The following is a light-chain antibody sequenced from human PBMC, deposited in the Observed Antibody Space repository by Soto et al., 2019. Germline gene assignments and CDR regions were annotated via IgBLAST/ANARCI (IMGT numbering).Light chain of an antibody. CDR2: GVS. CDR3: QHYNKWPWT. CDR1: QSVTNN. V-gene: IGKV3-15*01. Sequence: EIVLTQSPCTLSLSPGERATLSCRASQSVTNNQLAWFRQKPGQLPRLLIWGVSNRATGIPARFSGSGSGTEFTLTINSLQSEDFTVYYCQHYNKWPWTFGQGTKVDIK. J-gene: IGKJ1*01.